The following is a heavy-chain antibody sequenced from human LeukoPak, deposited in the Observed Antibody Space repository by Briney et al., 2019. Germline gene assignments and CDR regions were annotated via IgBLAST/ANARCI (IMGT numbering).Heavy chain of an antibody. J-gene: IGHJ4*02. CDR2: ISAYNGNT. CDR1: GYTFTSYG. D-gene: IGHD5-18*01. V-gene: IGHV1-18*01. Sequence: ASVKVSCKASGYTFTSYGISWVRQAPGQGLEWMGWISAYNGNTNYAQKLQGRVTMTTDTSTSTAYMELRSVRSDDTAVYYCARDRRYSYGREPFDYWGQGTLVTVSS. CDR3: ARDRRYSYGREPFDY.